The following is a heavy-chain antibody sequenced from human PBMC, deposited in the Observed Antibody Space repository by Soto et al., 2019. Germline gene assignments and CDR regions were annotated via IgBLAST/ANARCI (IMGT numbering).Heavy chain of an antibody. CDR1: GGTFSSYA. V-gene: IGHV1-69*13. CDR3: AREGSVKELPQSPYYCFDP. Sequence: SVKVSCKASGGTFSSYAISWVRQAPGQGLEWMGGIIPIFGTANYAQKFQGRVTITADESTSTAYMELSSLRSEDTAVYYCAREGSVKELPQSPYYCFDPCGQRTLVTVSS. D-gene: IGHD1-26*01. CDR2: IIPIFGTA. J-gene: IGHJ5*02.